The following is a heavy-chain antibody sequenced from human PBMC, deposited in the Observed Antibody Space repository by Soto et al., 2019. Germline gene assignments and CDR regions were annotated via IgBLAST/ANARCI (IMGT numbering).Heavy chain of an antibody. D-gene: IGHD1-1*01. CDR1: GESISSYY. CDR2: IYSTGNT. J-gene: IGHJ4*02. Sequence: SETLSLTCTFSGESISSYYWNWIRQPPGKGLEWIGYIYSTGNTNYNPSLRSRVTISVDTSNNQFSLKLGSVTAADTALYYCARAAYNIDYWGQGTLVTVSS. V-gene: IGHV4-59*01. CDR3: ARAAYNIDY.